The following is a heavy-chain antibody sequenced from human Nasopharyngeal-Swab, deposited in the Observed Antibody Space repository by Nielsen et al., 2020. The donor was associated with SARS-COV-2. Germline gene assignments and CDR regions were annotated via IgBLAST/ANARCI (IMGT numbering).Heavy chain of an antibody. J-gene: IGHJ3*02. Sequence: GESLKISCAASGFTFSSYAMHWVRQAPGKGLEWMAVISYDGSNKYYADSVKGRFTISRDNSKNTLYLQMNSLRAEDTAVYYCARALLWFGESILDDAFDIWGQGTMVTVSS. CDR2: ISYDGSNK. D-gene: IGHD3-10*01. CDR3: ARALLWFGESILDDAFDI. CDR1: GFTFSSYA. V-gene: IGHV3-30-3*01.